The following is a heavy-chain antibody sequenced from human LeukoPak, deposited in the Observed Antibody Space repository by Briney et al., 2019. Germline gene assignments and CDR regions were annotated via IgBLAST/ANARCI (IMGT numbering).Heavy chain of an antibody. D-gene: IGHD5-18*01. Sequence: GGSLRLSCAASGFTFSSYSMNWVRQAPGKGLEWVSYISSSTNTIYYADSVKGRFTISRDNSKNALYLQMNSLRAEDTALYYCARSSGYSYDSPADYWGQGTLVTVSS. CDR3: ARSSGYSYDSPADY. CDR2: ISSSTNTI. J-gene: IGHJ4*02. V-gene: IGHV3-48*04. CDR1: GFTFSSYS.